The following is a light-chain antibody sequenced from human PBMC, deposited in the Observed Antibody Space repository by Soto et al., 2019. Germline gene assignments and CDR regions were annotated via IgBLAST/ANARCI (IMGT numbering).Light chain of an antibody. CDR2: GTS. Sequence: EIVLTQSPGTLSLSPGERATLSCRASQHVGNAFLGWYQQKPGQAPRLLMYGTSGRATGIPDRFSGSGSGTDFTLTISSLEPGDFGVYYCQQYVVSPTTFGQGTKVEIK. J-gene: IGKJ1*01. V-gene: IGKV3-20*01. CDR3: QQYVVSPTT. CDR1: QHVGNAF.